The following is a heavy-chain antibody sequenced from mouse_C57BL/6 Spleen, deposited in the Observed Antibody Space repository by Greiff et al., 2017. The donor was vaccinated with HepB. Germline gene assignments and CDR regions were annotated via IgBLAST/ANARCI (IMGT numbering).Heavy chain of an antibody. J-gene: IGHJ4*01. D-gene: IGHD3-1*01. V-gene: IGHV5-4*01. CDR3: ARDRGHYYAMDY. CDR2: ISDGGSYT. Sequence: DVHLVESGGGLVKPGGSLKLSCAASGFTFSSYAMSWVRQTPEKRLEWVATISDGGSYTYYPDNVKGRFTISRDNAKNNLYLQMSHLKSEDTAMYYCARDRGHYYAMDYWGQGTSVTVSS. CDR1: GFTFSSYA.